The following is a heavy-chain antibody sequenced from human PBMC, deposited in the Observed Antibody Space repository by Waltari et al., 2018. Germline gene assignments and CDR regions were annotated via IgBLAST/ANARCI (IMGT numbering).Heavy chain of an antibody. CDR3: ARNQRGWFDAFDI. CDR1: VDSISNHHYY. D-gene: IGHD6-19*01. V-gene: IGHV4-39*07. Sequence: QLPLQESGPGLVEPSEPLSLTCTASVDSISNHHYYWAWMPQPQGTGLEWIGSLHYMWDTYYSSSLKSRVSISVDTSNNPFSPRLTSVTAAYTAIYFCARNQRGWFDAFDIWGQGTAVTVSS. CDR2: LHYMWDT. J-gene: IGHJ3*02.